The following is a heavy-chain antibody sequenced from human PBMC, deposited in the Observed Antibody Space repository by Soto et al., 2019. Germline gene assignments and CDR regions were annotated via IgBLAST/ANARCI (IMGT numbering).Heavy chain of an antibody. V-gene: IGHV4-4*02. J-gene: IGHJ5*02. D-gene: IGHD6-6*01. CDR1: GGSINNNNW. CDR3: ARDSRIAARPWSWFDP. Sequence: PSETLSLTYAVSGGSINNNNWWSWVRQPPGKGLEWIGEMYHSGGTNYNPALRSRVTISVDKSKNQFSLKVSSVTAADTAVYYCARDSRIAARPWSWFDPWGQGTLVTVSS. CDR2: MYHSGGT.